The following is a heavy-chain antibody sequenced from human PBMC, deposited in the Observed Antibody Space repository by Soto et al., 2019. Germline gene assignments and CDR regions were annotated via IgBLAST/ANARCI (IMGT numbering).Heavy chain of an antibody. CDR2: TYHSGST. Sequence: QLQLQESGSGLVKPSQTLSLTCAVSGGSISSGGYSWSWIRQPPGKGLEWIGYTYHSGSTYYNPSLKSRVTISVARSTNPFSLKLSSVTAADTAVYYCARAHYGDYGYGMDVWGQGTTVTVSS. CDR1: GGSISSGGYS. CDR3: ARAHYGDYGYGMDV. J-gene: IGHJ6*02. V-gene: IGHV4-30-2*01. D-gene: IGHD4-17*01.